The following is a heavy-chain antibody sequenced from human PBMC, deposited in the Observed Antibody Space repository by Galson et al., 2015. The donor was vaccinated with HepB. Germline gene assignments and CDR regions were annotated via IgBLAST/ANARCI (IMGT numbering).Heavy chain of an antibody. Sequence: SVKVSCKASGGTFSSYAISWVRQAPGQGLEWMGRIIPILGIANYAQKFQGRVTIIADKSTSTAYMELSSLRSEDTAVYYCARGISYGDSYDAFDIWGQGTMVTVSS. CDR2: IIPILGIA. J-gene: IGHJ3*02. V-gene: IGHV1-69*04. D-gene: IGHD4-17*01. CDR1: GGTFSSYA. CDR3: ARGISYGDSYDAFDI.